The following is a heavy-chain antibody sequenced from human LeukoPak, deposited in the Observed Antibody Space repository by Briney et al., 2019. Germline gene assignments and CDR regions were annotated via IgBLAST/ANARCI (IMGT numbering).Heavy chain of an antibody. CDR3: ARDRGYCSSTSCRRVWFDP. D-gene: IGHD2-2*01. CDR1: GYTFTSYA. V-gene: IGHV1-3*01. CDR2: INAGNGNT. J-gene: IGHJ5*02. Sequence: GASVKVSCKAAGYTFTSYAIHWGRHAPGQRLGWMGWINAGNGNTKYSQKFQGRVTITRDTSASTAYMELSSLRSEDTGVYYCARDRGYCSSTSCRRVWFDPWGQGTLVTVSS.